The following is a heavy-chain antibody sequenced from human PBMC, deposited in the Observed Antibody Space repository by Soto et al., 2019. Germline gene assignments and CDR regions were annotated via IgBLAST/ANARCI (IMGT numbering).Heavy chain of an antibody. J-gene: IGHJ4*02. CDR2: ISSSSSYI. CDR1: GFTFSSYS. Sequence: PGGSLRLSCAASGFTFSSYSMNWVRQAPGKGLEWVSSISSSSSYIYYADSVKGRFTISRDNSKNTLYLQLNSLRAEDTAVYYCAKNPLRATIFDYCGEGTLVTVSS. V-gene: IGHV3-21*04. CDR3: AKNPLRATIFDY.